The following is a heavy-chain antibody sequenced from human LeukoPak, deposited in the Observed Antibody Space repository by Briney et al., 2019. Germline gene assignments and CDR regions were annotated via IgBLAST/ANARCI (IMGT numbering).Heavy chain of an antibody. J-gene: IGHJ4*02. CDR1: GYSFTSYW. V-gene: IGHV5-51*01. Sequence: GESLKISCKGSGYSFTSYWTGWARQMPGKGLEWMGIIYPGDSDTRYSPSFQGQVTISADKSISTAYLQWSSLKASDTAMYYCASRKYCSSTSCYFTFDYWGQGTLVTVSS. CDR3: ASRKYCSSTSCYFTFDY. CDR2: IYPGDSDT. D-gene: IGHD2-2*01.